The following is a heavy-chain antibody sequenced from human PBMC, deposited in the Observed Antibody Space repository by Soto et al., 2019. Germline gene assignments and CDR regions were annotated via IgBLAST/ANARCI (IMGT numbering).Heavy chain of an antibody. D-gene: IGHD2-21*02. V-gene: IGHV1-8*01. CDR1: GYTFTSYD. J-gene: IGHJ3*02. CDR3: ARRCAVVTPGAFDI. Sequence: QVQLVQSGAEVKKPGASVKVSCKASGYTFTSYDINWVRQATGQGLEWMGWMNPNSGNTGYAQKVQGRVTMTRNTYISTAYMELSSLRSEDTAVYYCARRCAVVTPGAFDIWGQGTMVTVSS. CDR2: MNPNSGNT.